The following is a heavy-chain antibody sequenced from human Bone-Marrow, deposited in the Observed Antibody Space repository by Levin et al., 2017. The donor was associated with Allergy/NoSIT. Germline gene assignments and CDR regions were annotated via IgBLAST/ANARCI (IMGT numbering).Heavy chain of an antibody. CDR2: ISYDGSNK. D-gene: IGHD3-22*01. V-gene: IGHV3-30*18. CDR1: GFTFSSYG. CDR3: AKGGDYYDSSGPGYMLLDI. J-gene: IGHJ3*02. Sequence: GESLKISCAASGFTFSSYGMHWVRQAPGKGLEWVAVISYDGSNKYYADSVKGRFTISRDNSKNTLYLQMNSLRAEDTAVYYCAKGGDYYDSSGPGYMLLDIWGQGTMVTVSS.